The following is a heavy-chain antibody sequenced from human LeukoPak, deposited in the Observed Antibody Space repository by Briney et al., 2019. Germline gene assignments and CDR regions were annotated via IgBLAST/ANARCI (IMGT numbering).Heavy chain of an antibody. V-gene: IGHV3-23*01. Sequence: GGSLRLSCAASGFSFSSYAMSWVRQAPGKGLEWVSGISGSGGTTYYADSVKGRFTISRDKSKNTLYLQVNSLRSEDTAVYYCAKSCGGYYCFDYWGQGTLVTVSS. CDR1: GFSFSSYA. D-gene: IGHD1-26*01. CDR3: AKSCGGYYCFDY. CDR2: ISGSGGTT. J-gene: IGHJ4*02.